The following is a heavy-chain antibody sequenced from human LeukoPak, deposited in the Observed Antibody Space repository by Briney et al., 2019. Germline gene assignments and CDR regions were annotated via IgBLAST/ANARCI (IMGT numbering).Heavy chain of an antibody. J-gene: IGHJ5*02. D-gene: IGHD2-2*01. CDR2: IYYSGST. V-gene: IGHV4-34*09. Sequence: SETLSLTCAVYGGSFSGYYWSWIRQPPGKGLEWIGYIYYSGSTYYNPSLKSRVTISVDTSKNQFSLKLSSVTAADTAVYYCAREVIVVVPAATNWFDPWGQGTLVTVSS. CDR1: GGSFSGYY. CDR3: AREVIVVVPAATNWFDP.